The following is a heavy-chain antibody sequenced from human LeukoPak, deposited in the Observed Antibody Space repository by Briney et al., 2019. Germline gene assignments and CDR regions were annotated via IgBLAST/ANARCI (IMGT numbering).Heavy chain of an antibody. D-gene: IGHD3-9*01. CDR3: ARGLYYDILTGYYSAFDY. CDR2: IYYSGST. J-gene: IGHJ4*02. V-gene: IGHV4-59*01. Sequence: SETLSLTCTASGGSISSYYWSWIRQPPGKGLEWVGYIYYSGSTNYNPSLKSRVTISVDTSKNQFSLKLSSVTAADTAVYYCARGLYYDILTGYYSAFDYWGQGTLVTVSS. CDR1: GGSISSYY.